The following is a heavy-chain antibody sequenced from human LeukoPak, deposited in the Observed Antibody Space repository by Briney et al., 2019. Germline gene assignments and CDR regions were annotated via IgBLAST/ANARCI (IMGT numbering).Heavy chain of an antibody. D-gene: IGHD3-3*01. CDR1: GYTFTGYY. Sequence: ASVKVSCKASGYTFTGYYMHWVRQAPGQGLEWMGWINPNSGGTNYAQKFQGRVTMTRDTSISTAYMELSRLRSDDTAVYYCARGGYDFWSGYSWFDPWGQGTLVTVSS. J-gene: IGHJ5*02. CDR2: INPNSGGT. CDR3: ARGGYDFWSGYSWFDP. V-gene: IGHV1-2*02.